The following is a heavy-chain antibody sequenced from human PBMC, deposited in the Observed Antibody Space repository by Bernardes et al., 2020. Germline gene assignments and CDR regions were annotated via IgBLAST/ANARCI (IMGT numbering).Heavy chain of an antibody. CDR2: ISSSSSYI. Sequence: GGSLRLSCAASGFTFSSYTMNWVRQAPGKGLEWVSSISSSSSYIYYADSVKGRFTISRDNAKNSLYLQMNSLRVEDTAVYYCAREYSSGCDFWGQGTLVPVSS. CDR1: GFTFSSYT. V-gene: IGHV3-21*03. CDR3: AREYSSGCDF. D-gene: IGHD6-19*01. J-gene: IGHJ4*02.